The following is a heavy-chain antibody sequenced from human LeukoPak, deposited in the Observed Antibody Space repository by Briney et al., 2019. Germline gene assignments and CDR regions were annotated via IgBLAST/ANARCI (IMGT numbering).Heavy chain of an antibody. CDR1: GFTFSSYA. CDR2: ISYDGSNK. CDR3: ARGLTHSSGWVWFDP. D-gene: IGHD6-19*01. Sequence: PGGSLRLSCAASGFTFSSYAMHWVRQAPGKGLEWVAVISYDGSNKYYADSVKGRFTISRDNSKNTLYLQINSLRAEDTAVYYCARGLTHSSGWVWFDPWGQGTLVTVSS. V-gene: IGHV3-30*04. J-gene: IGHJ5*02.